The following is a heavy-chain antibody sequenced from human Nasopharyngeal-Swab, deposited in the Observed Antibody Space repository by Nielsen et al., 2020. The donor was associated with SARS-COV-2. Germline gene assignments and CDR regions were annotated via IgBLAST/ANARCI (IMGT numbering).Heavy chain of an antibody. J-gene: IGHJ4*02. CDR2: IYHSGST. V-gene: IGHV4-30-2*01. Sequence: WIRQPPGKGLEWIGYIYHSGSTYYNPSLKSRVTISVDRSKNQFSLKLSSVTAADTAVYYCARATAVAVTDYWGQGTLVTVSS. CDR3: ARATAVAVTDY. D-gene: IGHD6-19*01.